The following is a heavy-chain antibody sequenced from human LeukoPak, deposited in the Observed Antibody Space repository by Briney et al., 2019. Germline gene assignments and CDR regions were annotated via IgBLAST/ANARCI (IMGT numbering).Heavy chain of an antibody. CDR1: GFTLSTSW. Sequence: GGSLRLSCTASGFTLSTSWMSWVRQAPGKGLEWVANIKQDGSEKYYVDSVKGRFTISRDNAKNSLYLQMNSLRAEDTAVYYCAKGYYDSSGYLLLDYWGQGTLVTVSS. CDR2: IKQDGSEK. CDR3: AKGYYDSSGYLLLDY. V-gene: IGHV3-7*03. J-gene: IGHJ4*02. D-gene: IGHD3-22*01.